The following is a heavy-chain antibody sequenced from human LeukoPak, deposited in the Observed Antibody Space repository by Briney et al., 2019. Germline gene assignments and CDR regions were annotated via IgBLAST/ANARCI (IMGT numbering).Heavy chain of an antibody. CDR3: ARVGTSGSPTYFDY. V-gene: IGHV1-69*02. Sequence: SSVKVSCKASGGTFISYTISWVRQAPGQGREWRGGIIPILGIANYAQKFQGRVTITADKSTSTAYMELSSLRSEDTAVYYCARVGTSGSPTYFDYWGQGTLVTVSS. D-gene: IGHD1-26*01. CDR1: GGTFISYT. J-gene: IGHJ4*02. CDR2: IIPILGIA.